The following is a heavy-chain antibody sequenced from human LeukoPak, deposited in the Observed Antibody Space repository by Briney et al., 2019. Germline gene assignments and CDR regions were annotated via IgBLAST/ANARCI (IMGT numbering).Heavy chain of an antibody. Sequence: GGSLRLSCAASGFTFSSYGMHWVRKAPGKGLEWVAVIWYGGSNKYYADSVKGRFTISRDNSKNTLYLQMNSLRAEDTAVYYCAAVAGQDDYWGQGTLVTVSS. D-gene: IGHD6-19*01. J-gene: IGHJ4*02. CDR3: AAVAGQDDY. CDR1: GFTFSSYG. V-gene: IGHV3-33*08. CDR2: IWYGGSNK.